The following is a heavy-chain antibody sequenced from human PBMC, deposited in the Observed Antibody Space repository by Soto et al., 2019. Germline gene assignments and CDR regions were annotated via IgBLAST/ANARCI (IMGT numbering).Heavy chain of an antibody. CDR2: IYFTGNT. J-gene: IGHJ5*02. Sequence: PSETLSLTCTVSGRSITSSSHFWGWVRQPPGKGLEWIGTIYFTGNTYYTPSLKSRLTMSIDTSKSEFSLRLNSVTAADTAVYYCAGQTFTIAAASYGRSNWFDPWGPGTLVTVSS. D-gene: IGHD6-25*01. V-gene: IGHV4-39*01. CDR1: GRSITSSSHF. CDR3: AGQTFTIAAASYGRSNWFDP.